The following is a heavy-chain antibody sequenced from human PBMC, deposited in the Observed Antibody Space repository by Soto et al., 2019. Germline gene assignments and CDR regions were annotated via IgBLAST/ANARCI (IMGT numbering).Heavy chain of an antibody. J-gene: IGHJ6*03. CDR1: GGSISSYY. D-gene: IGHD5-12*01. CDR3: ARGVATVYYYYYMDV. Sequence: SDTLSLTCTVSGGSISSYYWSWIRQPPGKGLEWIGYIYYSGSTNYNPSLKSRVTISVDTSKNQFSLKLSSVTAADTAVYYCARGVATVYYYYYMDVWGKGTTVTVSS. CDR2: IYYSGST. V-gene: IGHV4-59*01.